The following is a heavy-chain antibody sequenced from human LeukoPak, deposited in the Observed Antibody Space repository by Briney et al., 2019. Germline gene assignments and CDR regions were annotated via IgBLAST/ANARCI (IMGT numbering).Heavy chain of an antibody. V-gene: IGHV3-11*01. D-gene: IGHD2-2*01. Sequence: GGSLRLSCAASGFTFSDYYMSWIRQAPGKGLEWVSYISSSGSTIYYADSVKGRFTISRDSSKNTLYLQMNSLRAEDTAVYYCAKEYLVCSSASCSAFDIWGPGTMVTVSS. CDR2: ISSSGSTI. CDR1: GFTFSDYY. J-gene: IGHJ3*02. CDR3: AKEYLVCSSASCSAFDI.